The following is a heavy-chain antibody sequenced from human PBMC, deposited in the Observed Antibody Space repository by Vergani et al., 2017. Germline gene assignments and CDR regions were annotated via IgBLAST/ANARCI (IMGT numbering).Heavy chain of an antibody. D-gene: IGHD6-13*01. J-gene: IGHJ4*02. Sequence: QVQLVESGGGLVKPGGSLRLSCAASGFTFSDYYMSWIRQAPGKGLEWVSYISSSSSYTNYADSVKGRFTISRDNAKNSLYLQMNSLRADDTAVYYCARLITSASYSSSWYFDYWGQGTLVTVSS. CDR3: ARLITSASYSSSWYFDY. V-gene: IGHV3-11*06. CDR2: ISSSSSYT. CDR1: GFTFSDYY.